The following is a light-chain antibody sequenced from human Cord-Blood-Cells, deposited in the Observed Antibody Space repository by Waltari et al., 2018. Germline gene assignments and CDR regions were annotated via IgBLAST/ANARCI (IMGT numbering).Light chain of an antibody. Sequence: DIVMTQSPDSLAVSLGERATINCKSSQSVLYSSNNKNYLAWYRQKPGQPPKLLIYWASTRESGVPDRFSGSGSGTDFTLTISSLQAEDVAVYYCQQYYSTPPLTVGGGTKVEIK. J-gene: IGKJ4*01. CDR3: QQYYSTPPLT. V-gene: IGKV4-1*01. CDR1: QSVLYSSNNKNY. CDR2: WAS.